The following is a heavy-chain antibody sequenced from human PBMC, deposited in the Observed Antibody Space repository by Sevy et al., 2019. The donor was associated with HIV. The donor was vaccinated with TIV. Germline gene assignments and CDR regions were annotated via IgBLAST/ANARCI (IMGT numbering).Heavy chain of an antibody. J-gene: IGHJ4*02. Sequence: SESLSLTCSVSGDSINNYYWSWIRQPPGKGLEWIGYTSYSGTTNYSPSLKSRVDISVDTSMHHFSLKINSVTAADTAVYYCTRLRWDVVDAPRASPGCYFDSWGQGISVSVSS. CDR1: GDSINNYY. D-gene: IGHD1-26*01. V-gene: IGHV4-59*12. CDR2: TSYSGTT. CDR3: TRLRWDVVDAPRASPGCYFDS.